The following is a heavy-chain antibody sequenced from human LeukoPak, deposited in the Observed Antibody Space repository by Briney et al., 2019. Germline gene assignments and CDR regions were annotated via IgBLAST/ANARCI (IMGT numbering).Heavy chain of an antibody. D-gene: IGHD1-26*01. Sequence: GGSLRLSCAASGFTFSSYGMHWVRQAPGKGLEWVSYISSSSSTIYYADSVKGRFTISRDNAKNSLYLQMNSLRAEDTAVYYCARGAVGATDYWGQGTLVTVSS. J-gene: IGHJ4*02. CDR3: ARGAVGATDY. CDR2: ISSSSSTI. V-gene: IGHV3-48*01. CDR1: GFTFSSYG.